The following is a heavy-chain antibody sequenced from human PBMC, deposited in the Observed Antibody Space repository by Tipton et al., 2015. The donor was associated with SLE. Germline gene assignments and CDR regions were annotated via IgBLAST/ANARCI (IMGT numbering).Heavy chain of an antibody. Sequence: SLRLSCAASGFTFSNAWMNWVRQAPGKGLEWVSAISGSGGSTYYADSVKGRFTISRDNSKNTLDLQMNSLRAEDTAVYYCAKDRQCLPYDAFDIWGQGTMVTVSS. V-gene: IGHV3-23*01. D-gene: IGHD6-19*01. J-gene: IGHJ3*02. CDR2: ISGSGGST. CDR3: AKDRQCLPYDAFDI. CDR1: GFTFSNAW.